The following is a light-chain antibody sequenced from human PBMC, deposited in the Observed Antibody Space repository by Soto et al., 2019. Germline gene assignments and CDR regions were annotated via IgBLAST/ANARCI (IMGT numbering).Light chain of an antibody. CDR1: QGISSY. J-gene: IGKJ1*01. CDR2: AAS. CDR3: QKYYSYPWT. V-gene: IGKV1-8*01. Sequence: AIRMTQSPSSFSASTGDRVTITCRASQGISSYLAWYQQKPGKAPKLLIYAASTLQSGGPSRFSGSGSGTYCTFTIGWLQSEDFATYCCQKYYSYPWTFGQGTKVEIK.